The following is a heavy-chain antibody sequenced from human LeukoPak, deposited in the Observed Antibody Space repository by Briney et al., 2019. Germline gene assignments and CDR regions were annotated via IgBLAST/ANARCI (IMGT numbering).Heavy chain of an antibody. V-gene: IGHV4-34*01. CDR2: INHSGST. CDR3: ARTRRYYYDSSGYHY. D-gene: IGHD3-22*01. CDR1: GGSFSGYY. Sequence: TSETLSLTCAVYGGSFSGYYWGWIRQPPGKGLEWIGEINHSGSTNYNPSLKSRVTISVDTSKNQFSLKLSSVTAADTAVYYCARTRRYYYDSSGYHYWGQGTLVTVSS. J-gene: IGHJ4*02.